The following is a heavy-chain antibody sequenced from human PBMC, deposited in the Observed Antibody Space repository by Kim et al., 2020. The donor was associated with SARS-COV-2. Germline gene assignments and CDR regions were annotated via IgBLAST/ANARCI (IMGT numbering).Heavy chain of an antibody. Sequence: GGSLRLSCSASGFTFSSYAMHWVRQAPGKGLEYVSAISSNGGSTYYADSVKGRFTISRDNSKNTLYLQMSSLRAEDTAVYYCVKDLIRSTAMATRDYWGQGTLVTVSS. V-gene: IGHV3-64D*09. D-gene: IGHD5-18*01. CDR3: VKDLIRSTAMATRDY. CDR2: ISSNGGST. J-gene: IGHJ4*02. CDR1: GFTFSSYA.